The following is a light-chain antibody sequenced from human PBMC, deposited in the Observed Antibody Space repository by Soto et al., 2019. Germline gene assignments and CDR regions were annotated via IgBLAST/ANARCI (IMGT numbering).Light chain of an antibody. CDR3: QQYDYLPLT. CDR1: QDITNY. CDR2: DAS. V-gene: IGKV1-33*01. Sequence: DIQMTQYPSSLSASVGDRVTITCQASQDITNYLNWYQQKPGKAPQLLIYDASNLETGVPSRFSGSGSGTDFTFTISSLQPEDIATYYCQQYDYLPLTFGGGTKVEIE. J-gene: IGKJ4*01.